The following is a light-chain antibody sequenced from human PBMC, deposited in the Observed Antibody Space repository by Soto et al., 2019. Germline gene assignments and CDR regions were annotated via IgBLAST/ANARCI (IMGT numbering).Light chain of an antibody. CDR1: QSVLHRSNGNSY. V-gene: IGKV3-15*01. CDR3: QQYNNWPRT. Sequence: DIVMTQSPDFLAVSLGERATIKCRSSQSVLHRSNGNSYVAWYQQKPGQAPRLLIYGASTRATGIPARFSGSGSGTEFTLTISSLQSEDFAVYYCQQYNNWPRTFGQGTKVEIK. J-gene: IGKJ1*01. CDR2: GAS.